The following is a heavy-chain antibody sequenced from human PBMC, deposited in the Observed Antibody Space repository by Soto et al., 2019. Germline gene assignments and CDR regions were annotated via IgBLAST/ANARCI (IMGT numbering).Heavy chain of an antibody. Sequence: QVQLVQSGAEVKKPGSSVKVSCKASGGTFSSYTISWVRQAPGQGLEWMGRIIPILGIANYAQKFQGRVTITADKSTSTAYMELSSLRSQDTAVYYCARYWAGRGGDAFDIWGQGTMVTVSS. D-gene: IGHD2-15*01. J-gene: IGHJ3*02. V-gene: IGHV1-69*02. CDR3: ARYWAGRGGDAFDI. CDR2: IIPILGIA. CDR1: GGTFSSYT.